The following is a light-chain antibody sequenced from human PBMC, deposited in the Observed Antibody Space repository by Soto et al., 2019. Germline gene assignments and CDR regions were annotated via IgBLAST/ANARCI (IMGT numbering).Light chain of an antibody. CDR1: QSVSSSH. CDR3: QQYGSLWT. V-gene: IGKV3-20*01. CDR2: GAS. Sequence: EIVLTQSPGTLSLSPGERATLSCRASQSVSSSHLAWYQQKPGRAPTLLIYGASSRATGIPGRFSGSGSGTDFTLTISRLEPGDFAVYYCQQYGSLWTFGQGTKVEI. J-gene: IGKJ1*01.